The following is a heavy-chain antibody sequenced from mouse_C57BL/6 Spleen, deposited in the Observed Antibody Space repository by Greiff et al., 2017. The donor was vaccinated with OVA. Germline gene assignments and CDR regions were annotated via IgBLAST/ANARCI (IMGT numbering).Heavy chain of an antibody. CDR2: ISRGGSYT. D-gene: IGHD3-2*02. CDR3: ARNGEAQATKFAY. CDR1: GFTFSSYG. V-gene: IGHV5-6*01. Sequence: EVKVVESGGDLVKPGGSLKLSCAASGFTFSSYGMSWVRQTPDKRLEWVAAISRGGSYTYYPDSVTGRFTISSDNDKNTLYLQMSSLKSEDTAMYYCARNGEAQATKFAYWGQGTLVTVSA. J-gene: IGHJ3*01.